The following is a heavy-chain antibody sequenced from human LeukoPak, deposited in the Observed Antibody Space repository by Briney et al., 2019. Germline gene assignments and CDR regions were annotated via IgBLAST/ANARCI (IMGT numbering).Heavy chain of an antibody. CDR3: ARVRKGVVVPAAIAYYYYYMDV. Sequence: SETLSLTCTVSGGSISSYYWSWIRQPAGKGLEWIGCIYTSGSTNYNPSLKSRVTMSVDTSKNQFSLKLSSVTAADTAVYYCARVRKGVVVPAAIAYYYYYMDVWGKGTTVTVSS. CDR2: IYTSGST. CDR1: GGSISSYY. J-gene: IGHJ6*03. D-gene: IGHD2-2*01. V-gene: IGHV4-4*07.